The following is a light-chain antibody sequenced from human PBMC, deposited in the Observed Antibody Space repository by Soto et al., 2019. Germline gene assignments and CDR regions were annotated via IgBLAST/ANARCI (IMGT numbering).Light chain of an antibody. V-gene: IGLV2-14*01. CDR2: EVS. CDR3: SSYTSSSSYV. Sequence: QSVLTQPSSVSGSPGQSLTISCTGTSSDVGGYNYVSWYQQHPGKAPRLIIYEVSNRPSGVSNRFSGSKSGNTASLTISGLQAEDEAHYYCSSYTSSSSYVFGTGTKVTVL. CDR1: SSDVGGYNY. J-gene: IGLJ1*01.